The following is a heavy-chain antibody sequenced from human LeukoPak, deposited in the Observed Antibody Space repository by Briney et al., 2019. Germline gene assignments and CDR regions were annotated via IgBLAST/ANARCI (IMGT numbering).Heavy chain of an antibody. CDR2: INHSGST. V-gene: IGHV4-34*01. J-gene: IGHJ3*02. D-gene: IGHD3-10*01. CDR1: GGSFSGYY. Sequence: PSETLSLTCAVYGGSFSGYYWSWIRQPPGKGLEWIGEINHSGSTNYNPSLKSRVTISVDTSKNQFSLKLSSVTAADTAVYYCARLPLNHYYGSGLAAFDIWGQGAMVTVSS. CDR3: ARLPLNHYYGSGLAAFDI.